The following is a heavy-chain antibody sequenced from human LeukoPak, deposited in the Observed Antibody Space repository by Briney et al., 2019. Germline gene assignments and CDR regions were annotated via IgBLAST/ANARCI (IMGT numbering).Heavy chain of an antibody. CDR3: AKEAVNYYDSSGYFDDAFDI. CDR1: GFTFSNYD. J-gene: IGHJ3*02. D-gene: IGHD3-22*01. Sequence: GGSLRLSCAASGFTFSNYDMHWVRQAPGKGLEWVAVISYDESNKYYADSVKGRFTISRDNSKNTLYLQMNSLRAEDTAVYYCAKEAVNYYDSSGYFDDAFDIWGQGTMVTVSS. V-gene: IGHV3-30*18. CDR2: ISYDESNK.